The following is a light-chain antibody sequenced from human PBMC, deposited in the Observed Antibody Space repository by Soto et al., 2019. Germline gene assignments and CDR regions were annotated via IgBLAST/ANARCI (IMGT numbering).Light chain of an antibody. V-gene: IGKV1-39*01. Sequence: DIQVTQSPSSLPASVGARVTITCRASQSIKNYLNWYQLKPGKAPKLLIYAASTLKSGAPSRFSGGGSGTDYTLTITSLQPEDFQTYYCQQSYSTPITCGQGTRLEIK. CDR3: QQSYSTPIT. CDR1: QSIKNY. J-gene: IGKJ5*01. CDR2: AAS.